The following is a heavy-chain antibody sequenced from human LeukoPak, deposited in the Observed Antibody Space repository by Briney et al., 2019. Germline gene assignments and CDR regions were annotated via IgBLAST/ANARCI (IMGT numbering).Heavy chain of an antibody. CDR3: SRGLDSRKLGY. V-gene: IGHV4-31*03. Sequence: SQTLSLTCTVSGASFSSGDQYWNWIRQSPGKGLEWIGSIHPSGTLYNNPSLESRVTMSMDTSKNQFSLNLNPVTAADTAVYFCSRGLDSRKLGYWGQGTLVTVSS. CDR2: IHPSGTL. D-gene: IGHD3-22*01. CDR1: GASFSSGDQY. J-gene: IGHJ4*02.